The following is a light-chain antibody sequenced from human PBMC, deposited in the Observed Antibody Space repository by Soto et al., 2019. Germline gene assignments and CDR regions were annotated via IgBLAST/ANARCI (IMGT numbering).Light chain of an antibody. Sequence: QSALTQPASVSGSPGQSITISCTGTSSDVGGYNYVSWYQQHPGKAPKLMIYEVSNRPSGVSNRFSGSKSGNTASLTISGLQAEDEADYYCCSYEGRYIYVFGSGTKLTVL. V-gene: IGLV2-14*01. CDR2: EVS. J-gene: IGLJ1*01. CDR1: SSDVGGYNY. CDR3: CSYEGRYIYV.